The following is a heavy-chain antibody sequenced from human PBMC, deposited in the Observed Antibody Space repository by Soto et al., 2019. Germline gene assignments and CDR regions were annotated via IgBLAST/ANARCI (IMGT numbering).Heavy chain of an antibody. CDR3: ARFDYSNYGRFDY. D-gene: IGHD4-4*01. Sequence: KASETLSLTCTVSGGSISSSSYYWGWIRQPPGKGLEWIGSIYYSGSTYYNPSLKSRVTISVDTSKNQFSLKLSSVTAADTAVYYCARFDYSNYGRFDYWGQGTLVTVSS. CDR2: IYYSGST. CDR1: GGSISSSSYY. V-gene: IGHV4-39*01. J-gene: IGHJ4*02.